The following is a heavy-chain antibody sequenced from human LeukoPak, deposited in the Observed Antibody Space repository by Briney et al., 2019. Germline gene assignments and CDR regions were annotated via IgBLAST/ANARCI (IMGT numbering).Heavy chain of an antibody. CDR2: ISCDGSNK. J-gene: IGHJ5*02. D-gene: IGHD1-14*01. V-gene: IGHV3-30*18. CDR3: ANHFYNLAA. Sequence: PGRSLRLSCAASGFTFSSYGMHWVRQAPGKGLEWVAVISCDGSNKYYADSVKGRFTISRDNSKNTLYLQMNSLRAEDTAVYYCANHFYNLAAWGQGTLVTVSS. CDR1: GFTFSSYG.